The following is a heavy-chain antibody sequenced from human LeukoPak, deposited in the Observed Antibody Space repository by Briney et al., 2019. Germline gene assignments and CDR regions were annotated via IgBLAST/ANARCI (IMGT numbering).Heavy chain of an antibody. CDR3: ARDGSVRGYSYGYDYYYYYMDV. J-gene: IGHJ6*03. V-gene: IGHV1-46*01. CDR2: LNPSGGST. Sequence: AAVKVSCKASGYTFTSYYMHWVRQAPGQGLEWMGILNPSGGSTSYAQKFQGRVTMTRDMSTSTVYMELSSLRSEDTAVYYCARDGSVRGYSYGYDYYYYYMDVWGKGTTVTVSS. CDR1: GYTFTSYY. D-gene: IGHD5-18*01.